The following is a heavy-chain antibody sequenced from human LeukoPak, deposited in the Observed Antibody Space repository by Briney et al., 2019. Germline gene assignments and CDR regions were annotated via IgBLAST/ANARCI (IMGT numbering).Heavy chain of an antibody. CDR1: GGSMSYEY. D-gene: IGHD3-10*01. CDR3: ARHFRRDYSASGASQYYHYIDV. V-gene: IGHV4-4*09. CDR2: IYTSGST. Sequence: SETLSLTCTVSGGSMSYEYWSWIRQTPGMRLEWIGYIYTSGSTRYNPSLKSRVTISVDTSKNHFSLRLRSVTAADTAVYYCARHFRRDYSASGASQYYHYIDVWGKGTTVTVSS. J-gene: IGHJ6*03.